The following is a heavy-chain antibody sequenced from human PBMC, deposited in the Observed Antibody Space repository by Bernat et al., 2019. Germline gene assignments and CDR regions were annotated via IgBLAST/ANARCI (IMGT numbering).Heavy chain of an antibody. CDR2: ISGSGGST. J-gene: IGHJ4*02. CDR1: GFTFSSYA. CDR3: AKCPIRPTEFDY. V-gene: IGHV3-23*01. Sequence: EVQLLESGGGLVQPGGSLRLSCAASGFTFSSYAMSWVRQAPGKGLEWVSAISGSGGSTDYADPEKGRFTISRDNSKNTLYLQMNSLRAEDTAGYYCAKCPIRPTEFDYWGQGTLVTVSS.